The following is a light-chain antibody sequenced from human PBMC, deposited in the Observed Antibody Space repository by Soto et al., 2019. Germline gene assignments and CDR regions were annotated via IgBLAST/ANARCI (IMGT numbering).Light chain of an antibody. Sequence: DIQLTQSPSFLSASVGDRVTITCRASLGLNSYFAWYQQKPGKAPKLLLYATSTLQSVFPSRFSGSGSGAEFTLTITSLQPEDIATYYCQQLNSYPVTFGGGTKVEIK. CDR2: ATS. J-gene: IGKJ4*01. V-gene: IGKV1-9*01. CDR1: LGLNSY. CDR3: QQLNSYPVT.